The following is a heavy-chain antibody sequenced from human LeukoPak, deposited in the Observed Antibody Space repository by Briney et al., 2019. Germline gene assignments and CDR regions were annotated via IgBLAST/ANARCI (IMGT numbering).Heavy chain of an antibody. Sequence: SQTLSLTCAISGDSVSSYDATWNWIRQSPSRGLEWLGRTYYRSKWGNDYAVSVKSRITINPDTSKNQFSLHLNSVTPEDTAVYYCARVSSRAFGVWGQGTVVTVSP. CDR1: GDSVSSYDAT. J-gene: IGHJ3*01. CDR3: ARVSSRAFGV. CDR2: TYYRSKWGN. D-gene: IGHD6-6*01. V-gene: IGHV6-1*01.